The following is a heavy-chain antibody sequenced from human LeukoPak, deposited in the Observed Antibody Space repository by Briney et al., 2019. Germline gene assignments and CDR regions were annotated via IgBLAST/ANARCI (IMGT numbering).Heavy chain of an antibody. CDR1: GFTFSSYA. CDR2: IPYDGSNK. D-gene: IGHD3-10*01. CDR3: ARPMWGGSGSYLPLDY. J-gene: IGHJ4*02. Sequence: PGRSLRLSCAASGFTFSSYAMHWVRQAPGKGLEWVAVIPYDGSNKYYADSVKGRFTISRDNSKNTLYLQMNSLRAGDTAVYYCARPMWGGSGSYLPLDYWGQGTLVTVSS. V-gene: IGHV3-30*04.